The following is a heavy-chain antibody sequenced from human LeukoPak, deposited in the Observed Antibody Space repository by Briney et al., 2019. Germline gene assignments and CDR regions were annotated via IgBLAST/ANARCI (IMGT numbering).Heavy chain of an antibody. CDR1: GFTFSSYE. Sequence: PGGSLRLSCAASGFTFSSYEMNWVRQAPGKGLEWVSYISSSGSTIYYADSVKGRFTISRDNAKNSLYLQMNSLRAEDTAVYYCAIVGYGDYLTVDDNWGQGTLFTVSS. CDR3: AIVGYGDYLTVDDN. D-gene: IGHD4-17*01. CDR2: ISSSGSTI. V-gene: IGHV3-48*03. J-gene: IGHJ4*02.